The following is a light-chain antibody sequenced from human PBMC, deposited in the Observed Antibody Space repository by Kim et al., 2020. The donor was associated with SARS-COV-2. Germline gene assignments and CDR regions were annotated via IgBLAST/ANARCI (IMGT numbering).Light chain of an antibody. J-gene: IGKJ2*01. CDR1: QSVSSN. CDR2: GAS. CDR3: QQYNNWPPEYT. V-gene: IGKV3-15*01. Sequence: PGGRAALSCRASQSVSSNLAWYQQKPGQAPRLLIYGASTRATGIPARFSGSGSGTEFTLTISSLQSEDFAVYYCQQYNNWPPEYTFGQGTKLEI.